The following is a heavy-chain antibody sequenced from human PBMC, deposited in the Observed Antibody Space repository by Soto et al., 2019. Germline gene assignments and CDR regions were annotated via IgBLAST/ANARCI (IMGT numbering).Heavy chain of an antibody. CDR1: GFTFSSYS. D-gene: IGHD3-9*01. CDR3: ASKMKLRYFDWLLFPRAFDI. CDR2: ISSSSSTI. Sequence: HPGGSLRLSCAASGFTFSSYSMNWVRQAPGKGLEWVSYISSSSSTIYYADSVKGRFTISRDNAKNSLYLQMNSLRDEDTAVYYCASKMKLRYFDWLLFPRAFDIWGQGTMVTVSS. J-gene: IGHJ3*02. V-gene: IGHV3-48*02.